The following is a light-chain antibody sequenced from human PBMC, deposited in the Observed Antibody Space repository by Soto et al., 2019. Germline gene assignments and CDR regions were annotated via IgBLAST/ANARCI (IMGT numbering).Light chain of an antibody. Sequence: DIVLTQSPATLSVSPGGRATLSCRASQSVGLSLAWYQQKPGQAPRLLIYDASERASGIPARFSGSGSGTDFTLTISSLEPEDFAVYYCQQRTSWPPWTFGQGTKVDIK. V-gene: IGKV3-11*01. CDR3: QQRTSWPPWT. CDR2: DAS. J-gene: IGKJ1*01. CDR1: QSVGLS.